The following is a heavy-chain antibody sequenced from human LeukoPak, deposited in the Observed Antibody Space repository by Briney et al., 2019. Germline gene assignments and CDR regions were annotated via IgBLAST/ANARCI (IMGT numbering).Heavy chain of an antibody. CDR3: ARGGRGSPRDAFDI. D-gene: IGHD1-26*01. J-gene: IGHJ3*02. CDR2: ISPSGSST. Sequence: ASVKVSCTASGYTFMSFYMHWVRQAPGQGLEWMGIISPSGSSTTYAQRFQGRVTMTRDMSTTTVYMELSSLRSEDTAVYYCARGGRGSPRDAFDIWGQGTMVTVSS. CDR1: GYTFMSFY. V-gene: IGHV1-46*01.